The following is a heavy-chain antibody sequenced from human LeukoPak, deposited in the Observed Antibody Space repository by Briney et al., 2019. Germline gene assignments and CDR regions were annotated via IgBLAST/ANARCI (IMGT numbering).Heavy chain of an antibody. D-gene: IGHD3-3*01. V-gene: IGHV4-61*02. CDR1: GGSISSGSYY. J-gene: IGHJ4*02. CDR3: ARDPGDFWSGYSLFDY. CDR2: IYTSGST. Sequence: PSETLSLTCTVSGGSISSGSYYWSWIRQPAGKGLEWIGRIYTSGSTNYNPSLKSRVTISVDTSKNQFSLKLSSVTAADTAVYYCARDPGDFWSGYSLFDYWGQGTLVTVSS.